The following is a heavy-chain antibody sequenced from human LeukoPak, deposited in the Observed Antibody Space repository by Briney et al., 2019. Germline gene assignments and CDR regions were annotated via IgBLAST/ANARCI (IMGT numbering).Heavy chain of an antibody. CDR1: GYTFTSYG. CDR3: AREGYSSGWYGRIDY. V-gene: IGHV1-18*01. Sequence: ASVKVSCKASGYTFTSYGISWVRQAPGQGLEWMGWISAYNGNTNYAQKLQGRVTMTTDTSTSTAYMELRSLKSDDTAVYYCAREGYSSGWYGRIDYWGQGTLVTVPS. CDR2: ISAYNGNT. J-gene: IGHJ4*02. D-gene: IGHD6-19*01.